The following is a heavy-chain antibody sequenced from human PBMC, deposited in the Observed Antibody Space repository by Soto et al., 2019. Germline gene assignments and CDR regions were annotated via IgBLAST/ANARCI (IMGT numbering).Heavy chain of an antibody. D-gene: IGHD3-9*01. V-gene: IGHV1-18*01. CDR1: GYTFTSYG. CDR2: ISAYNGNT. J-gene: IGHJ4*02. CDR3: AREPYYDILTGYYRVFDY. Sequence: GASVKVSCKAPGYTFTSYGISWVRQAPGQGLEWMGWISAYNGNTNYAQKLQGRVTMTTDTSTSTAYMELRSLRSDDTAVYYCAREPYYDILTGYYRVFDYWGQGTLVTGS.